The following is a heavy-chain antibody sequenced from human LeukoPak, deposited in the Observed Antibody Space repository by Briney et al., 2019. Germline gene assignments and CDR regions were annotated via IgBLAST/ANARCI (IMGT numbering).Heavy chain of an antibody. CDR3: ARENDTSGFSDSGFDS. CDR2: IYYTGST. CDR1: GGSISGYY. V-gene: IGHV4-59*01. Sequence: SETLSLTCTVSGGSISGYYWNWIRQPPGKGLEWIGYIYYTGSTNYNPSLKSRVTISVDTSKNQFSLELSSVTAADTAVYYCARENDTSGFSDSGFDSWGQGTLVTVSS. D-gene: IGHD3-22*01. J-gene: IGHJ4*02.